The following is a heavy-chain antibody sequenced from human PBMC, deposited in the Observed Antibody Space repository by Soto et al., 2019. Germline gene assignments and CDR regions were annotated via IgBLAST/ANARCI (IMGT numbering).Heavy chain of an antibody. V-gene: IGHV2-5*01. CDR3: AHRRLTPHHFDY. J-gene: IGHJ4*02. Sequence: QITLKESGPTLVKPTQTLTLTCTFSGFSLSTSGVGVGWIRQPQGTALEWLALIYWNDDKRYSPALKSRLTITKDTSKNQVVLTRTNMDPVDTATYYFAHRRLTPHHFDYWGQGTLVPVSS. CDR2: IYWNDDK. CDR1: GFSLSTSGVG. D-gene: IGHD7-27*01.